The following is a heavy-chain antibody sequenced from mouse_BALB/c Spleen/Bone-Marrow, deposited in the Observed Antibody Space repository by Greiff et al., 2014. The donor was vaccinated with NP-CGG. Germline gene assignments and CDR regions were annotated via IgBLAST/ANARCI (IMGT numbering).Heavy chain of an antibody. D-gene: IGHD1-1*02. Sequence: VQLQQSGAELMKPGASVKISCKATGYTFSSYWIEWVKQRPGHGLEWIGEILPGSGSTNYNEKFKGKATFTADTSSNTAYMQLSSLTPEDSAVYSCASFYGRFAYWGQGTLVTVSA. CDR3: ASFYGRFAY. V-gene: IGHV1-9*01. CDR2: ILPGSGST. CDR1: GYTFSSYW. J-gene: IGHJ3*01.